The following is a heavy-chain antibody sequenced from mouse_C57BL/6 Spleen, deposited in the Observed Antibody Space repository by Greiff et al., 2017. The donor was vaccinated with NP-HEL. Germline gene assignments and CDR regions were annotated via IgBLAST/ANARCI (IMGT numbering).Heavy chain of an antibody. V-gene: IGHV6-6*01. Sequence: EVQGVESGGGLVQPGGSMKLSCAASGFTFSDAWMDWVRQSPEKGLEWVAEIRNKANNHATYYAESVKGRFTISRDDSKSSVYLQMNSLRAEDTGIYYCTRRGYYGSGAAMDYWGQGTSVTVSS. CDR1: GFTFSDAW. J-gene: IGHJ4*01. CDR3: TRRGYYGSGAAMDY. CDR2: IRNKANNHAT. D-gene: IGHD1-1*01.